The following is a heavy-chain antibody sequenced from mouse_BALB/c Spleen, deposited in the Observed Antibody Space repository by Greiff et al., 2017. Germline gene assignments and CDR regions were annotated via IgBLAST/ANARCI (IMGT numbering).Heavy chain of an antibody. V-gene: IGHV5-17*02. CDR2: ISSGSSTI. Sequence: EVHLVESGGGLVQPGGSRKLSCAASGFTFSSFGMHWVRQAPEKGLEWVAYISSGSSTIYYADTVKGRFTISRDNPKNTLFLQMTSLRSEDTAMYYCARWGGLAYWGQGTLVTVSA. J-gene: IGHJ3*01. CDR1: GFTFSSFG. CDR3: ARWGGLAY.